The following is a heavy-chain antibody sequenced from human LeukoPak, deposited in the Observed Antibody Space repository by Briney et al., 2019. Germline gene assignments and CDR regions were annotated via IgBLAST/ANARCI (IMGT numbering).Heavy chain of an antibody. V-gene: IGHV1-69*04. J-gene: IGHJ4*02. CDR1: GGTFSSYA. CDR3: ARVEGGYSYGLDY. D-gene: IGHD5-18*01. Sequence: SVKVSCKASGGTFSSYAISWVRQAPGQGLEWVGRIIPILGIANYAQKFQGRVTITADKSTSTAYMELSSLRSEDTAVYYCARVEGGYSYGLDYWGQGTLVTVSS. CDR2: IIPILGIA.